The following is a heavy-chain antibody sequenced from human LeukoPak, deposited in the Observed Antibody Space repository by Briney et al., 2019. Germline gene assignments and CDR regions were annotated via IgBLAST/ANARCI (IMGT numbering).Heavy chain of an antibody. D-gene: IGHD3-10*02. Sequence: TGGSLRLSCAASGFTFSSYSMNWVRQAPGKGLEWVSSISSSGSTIYYADSVKGRFTISRDNAKNSLYLQMNSLRAEDTAVYYCAELSITMIGGVWGKGTTVTISS. J-gene: IGHJ6*04. V-gene: IGHV3-48*04. CDR2: ISSSGSTI. CDR1: GFTFSSYS. CDR3: AELSITMIGGV.